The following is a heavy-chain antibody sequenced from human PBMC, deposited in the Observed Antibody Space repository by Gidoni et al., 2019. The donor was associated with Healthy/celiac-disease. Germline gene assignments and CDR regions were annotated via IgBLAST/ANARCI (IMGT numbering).Heavy chain of an antibody. V-gene: IGHV3-23*01. D-gene: IGHD2-2*01. Sequence: EVQLLESGGGLVQPGGSLRLSCAASGFPFSSDAMSWVRQAPGKGLEWVSAISGSGGSTYYADSVKGRFTISRDNSKNTLYLQMNSLRAEDTAVYYCANIVVVPAAMGYWGQGTLVTVSS. CDR3: ANIVVVPAAMGY. J-gene: IGHJ4*02. CDR1: GFPFSSDA. CDR2: ISGSGGST.